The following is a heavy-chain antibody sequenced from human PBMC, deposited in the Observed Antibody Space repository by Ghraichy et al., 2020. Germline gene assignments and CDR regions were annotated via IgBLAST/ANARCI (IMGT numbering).Heavy chain of an antibody. CDR1: GGSISSYY. J-gene: IGHJ5*02. CDR2: IYYSGST. D-gene: IGHD7-27*01. CDR3: ARGNLGIPFNWFDP. Sequence: SETLSLTCTVSGGSISSYYWSWIRQPPGKGLEWIGYIYYSGSTNYNPSLKSRVTISVDTSKNQFSLKLSSVTAADTAVYYCARGNLGIPFNWFDPWGQGTLVTVSS. V-gene: IGHV4-59*01.